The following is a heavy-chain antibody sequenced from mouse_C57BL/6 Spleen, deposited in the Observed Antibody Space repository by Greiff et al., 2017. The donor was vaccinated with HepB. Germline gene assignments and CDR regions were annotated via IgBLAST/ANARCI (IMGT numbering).Heavy chain of an antibody. CDR3: ASPLVTTLLNYAMDY. CDR1: GFSLTSYG. CDR2: IWSGGST. J-gene: IGHJ4*01. Sequence: QVQLQQSGPGLVQPSQSLSITCTVSGFSLTSYGVHWVRQSPGKGLEWLGVIWSGGSTDYNAAFISRLSISKDNSKSQVFFKMNSLQADDTAIYYCASPLVTTLLNYAMDYWGQGTSVTVSS. D-gene: IGHD2-1*01. V-gene: IGHV2-2*01.